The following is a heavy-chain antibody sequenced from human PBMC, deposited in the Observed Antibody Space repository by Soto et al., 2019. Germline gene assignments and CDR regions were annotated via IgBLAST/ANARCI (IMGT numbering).Heavy chain of an antibody. D-gene: IGHD3-3*01. Sequence: QVTLKESGPVLVKPTETLTLTCTVSGFSLSNAGMGVSWIRQPPGKALDWLAHIFSNDEKSYITSLRNRLTISKDTSQGQVVLTLTNMDPVDTATYYCARIRILEWMYKPDDCDYWGQGTLVTVSS. V-gene: IGHV2-26*01. CDR3: ARIRILEWMYKPDDCDY. CDR1: GFSLSNAGMG. CDR2: IFSNDEK. J-gene: IGHJ4*02.